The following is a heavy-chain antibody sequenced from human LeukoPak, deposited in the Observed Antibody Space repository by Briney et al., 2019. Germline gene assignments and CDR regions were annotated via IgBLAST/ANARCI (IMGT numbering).Heavy chain of an antibody. Sequence: WETLSLTCAVYGGSFSGYYWSWIRQPPGKGLERIGEINHSGSTNYNPSLKSRVTISVDTSKNQFSLKLSSVTAADTAVYYCARHASLTIPAAGYFDYWGQGTLVTVSS. D-gene: IGHD2-2*02. CDR3: ARHASLTIPAAGYFDY. CDR2: INHSGST. CDR1: GGSFSGYY. V-gene: IGHV4-34*01. J-gene: IGHJ4*02.